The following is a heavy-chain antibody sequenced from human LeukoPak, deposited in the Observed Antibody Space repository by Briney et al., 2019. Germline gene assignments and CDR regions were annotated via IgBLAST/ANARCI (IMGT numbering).Heavy chain of an antibody. Sequence: GGSLRLSCVASGFTFSSYNMIWVRQAPGKGLGRVSGLSGSGRATYYAHSVKGRFSIAREYPKNAMFLQMNSLRVDDTAVYYCARQRGMLTGTGGTWIDPWGQGTLVTVSS. J-gene: IGHJ5*02. CDR1: GFTFSSYN. D-gene: IGHD1/OR15-1a*01. CDR3: ARQRGMLTGTGGTWIDP. V-gene: IGHV3-23*01. CDR2: LSGSGRAT.